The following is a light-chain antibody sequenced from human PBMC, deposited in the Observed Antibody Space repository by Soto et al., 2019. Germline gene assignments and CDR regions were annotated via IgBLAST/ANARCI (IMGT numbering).Light chain of an antibody. CDR3: QSYDSSLSGYV. V-gene: IGLV1-40*01. CDR2: ENN. J-gene: IGLJ1*01. Sequence: QSVLTQPPSVYEAPGQRVTFSCTGSSSNIGAGYEAHWYQQVPGTAPKLLIYENNNRPSGVPDRFSGSKSGTSASLAITGLQAYDEDEYYCQSYDSSLSGYVFGTGTKVTVL. CDR1: SSNIGAGYE.